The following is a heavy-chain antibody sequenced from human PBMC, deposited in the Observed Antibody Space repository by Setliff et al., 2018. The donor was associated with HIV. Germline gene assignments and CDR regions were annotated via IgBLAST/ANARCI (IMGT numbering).Heavy chain of an antibody. V-gene: IGHV4-39*07. J-gene: IGHJ4*02. CDR2: IYFSGSV. CDR3: ARVSSVIELQGGDYFDS. CDR1: GDSISSSRSF. D-gene: IGHD1-7*01. Sequence: SETLSLTCTVSGDSISSSRSFWGWIRQSPGKGLAWIGSIYFSGSVFYNPSLNSRVIISIDTSRNQFSLKLSSVTGADTAVYYCARVSSVIELQGGDYFDSWGQGLLVTVSS.